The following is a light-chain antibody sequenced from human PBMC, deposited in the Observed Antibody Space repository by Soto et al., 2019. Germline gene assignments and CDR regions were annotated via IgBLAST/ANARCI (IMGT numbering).Light chain of an antibody. CDR1: SSDVGGYNY. V-gene: IGLV2-14*01. CDR2: DVS. J-gene: IGLJ1*01. CDR3: SSYTSSSFYV. Sequence: QSALTQPASVSGSPGQSITIYCTGTSSDVGGYNYVSWYQQHPGKAPKLMIYDVSNRPSGVSNRFSGSKSGNTASLTISWLQAEDEADYYCSSYTSSSFYVFGTGTKLTVL.